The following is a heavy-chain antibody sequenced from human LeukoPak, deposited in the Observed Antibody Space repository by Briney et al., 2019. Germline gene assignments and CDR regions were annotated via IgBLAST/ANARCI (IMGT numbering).Heavy chain of an antibody. CDR1: GYTFTSYD. D-gene: IGHD3-22*01. CDR2: MNPNSGNT. V-gene: IGHV1-8*03. CDR3: ARARSEPIYDSSGYLGY. J-gene: IGHJ4*02. Sequence: GASVKVSCKASGYTFTSYDINWVRQATGQGLEWMGGMNPNSGNTGYAQKFQGRVTITRNTSISTAYMELSSLRSEDTAVYYCARARSEPIYDSSGYLGYWGQGTLVTVSS.